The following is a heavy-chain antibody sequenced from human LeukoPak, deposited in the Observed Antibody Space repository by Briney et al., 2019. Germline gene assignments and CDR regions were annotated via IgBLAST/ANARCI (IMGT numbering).Heavy chain of an antibody. Sequence: TLCLTCTVSVGSISGGSDYWTWIRQPAGKGMEWIGRIYISGSTNYNPALKSRVTISVDTSKNQSSLKLSSVTAADTAVYYCAGTSTVVTREAFDIWGQGTMVTVSS. CDR3: AGTSTVVTREAFDI. CDR2: IYISGST. V-gene: IGHV4-61*02. CDR1: VGSISGGSDY. D-gene: IGHD4-23*01. J-gene: IGHJ3*02.